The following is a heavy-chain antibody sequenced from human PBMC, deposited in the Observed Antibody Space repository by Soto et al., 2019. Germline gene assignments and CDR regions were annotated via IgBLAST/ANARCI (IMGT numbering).Heavy chain of an antibody. J-gene: IGHJ6*02. D-gene: IGHD1-26*01. CDR2: IYYSGST. V-gene: IGHV4-31*03. CDR1: GGSISSGGYY. Sequence: TLSLTCTVSGGSISSGGYYWSWIRQHPGKGLEWIGYIYYSGSTYYNPSLKSRVTISVDTSKNQFSLKLSSVTAADTAVYYCAREGGAYYYYGMDVWGQGTTVTVSS. CDR3: AREGGAYYYYGMDV.